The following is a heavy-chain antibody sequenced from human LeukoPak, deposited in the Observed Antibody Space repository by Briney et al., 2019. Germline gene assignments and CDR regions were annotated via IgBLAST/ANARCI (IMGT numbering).Heavy chain of an antibody. CDR1: GFTFSNSA. V-gene: IGHV3-53*01. CDR3: ASWPVGWYGEDS. D-gene: IGHD6-19*01. CDR2: IYGGGST. J-gene: IGHJ4*02. Sequence: GGSLRLSCAASGFTFSNSAMSWVRQAPGKGLEWVSVIYGGGSTYYADSVKGRFTISRDTPKNTLYLQMNSLRVEDTAVYYCASWPVGWYGEDSWGQGTLVTVSS.